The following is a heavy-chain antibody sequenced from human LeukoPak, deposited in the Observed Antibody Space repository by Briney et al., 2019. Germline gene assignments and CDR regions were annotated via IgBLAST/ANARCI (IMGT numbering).Heavy chain of an antibody. D-gene: IGHD3-10*01. Sequence: GGSLRLSCAASGFTFSSYSMSWVRQAPGKGLEWVSSISSSSSYIYYADSVKGRFTISRDNAKNSLYLQMNSLRAEDSAVYYCARDRYGSVAWFDPCGQGTLVTVSS. V-gene: IGHV3-21*01. CDR2: ISSSSSYI. J-gene: IGHJ5*02. CDR3: ARDRYGSVAWFDP. CDR1: GFTFSSYS.